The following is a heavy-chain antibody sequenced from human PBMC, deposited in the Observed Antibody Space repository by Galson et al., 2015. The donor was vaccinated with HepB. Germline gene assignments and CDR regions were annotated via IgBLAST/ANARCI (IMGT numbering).Heavy chain of an antibody. D-gene: IGHD2-2*01. CDR3: AKVGPEPALKYCSSTSCSFDY. CDR1: GFTFSSYA. V-gene: IGHV3-23*01. Sequence: SLRLSCAASGFTFSSYAMSWVRQAPGKGLEWVSAISGSGGSTYYADSVKGRFTISRDNSKNTLYLQMNSLRAEDTAVYYCAKVGPEPALKYCSSTSCSFDYWGQGTLVTVSS. CDR2: ISGSGGST. J-gene: IGHJ4*02.